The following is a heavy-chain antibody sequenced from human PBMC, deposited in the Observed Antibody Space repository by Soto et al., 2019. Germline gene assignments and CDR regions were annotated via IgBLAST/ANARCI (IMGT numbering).Heavy chain of an antibody. CDR1: GGTFSSYA. J-gene: IGHJ6*02. CDR3: ASVAAKYYYYGMDV. D-gene: IGHD6-25*01. V-gene: IGHV1-69*12. Sequence: QVQLVQSGAEVKKPGSSVKVSCKASGGTFSSYAINWVRQAPGQGLEWMGGIIPIVGTADYAQKFQGRVTITADDSTTTAYMQLSSLRSEDTAVYYCASVAAKYYYYGMDVWGQGTTVTVSS. CDR2: IIPIVGTA.